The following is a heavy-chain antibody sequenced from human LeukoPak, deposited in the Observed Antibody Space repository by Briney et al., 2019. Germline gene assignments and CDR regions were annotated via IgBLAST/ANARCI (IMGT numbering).Heavy chain of an antibody. CDR3: ARGLSSTVAGTPKYYFDY. CDR2: IWYDGSNE. J-gene: IGHJ4*02. D-gene: IGHD6-19*01. CDR1: GFSFSSYG. V-gene: IGHV3-33*01. Sequence: PGRSLRLSCAASGFSFSSYGMRWVRQAPDKGLEWVAVIWYDGSNEDYADSVKGRFTISRDNSKNTLYLQMNSLRAEDTAVYYCARGLSSTVAGTPKYYFDYWGQGTLVTVSS.